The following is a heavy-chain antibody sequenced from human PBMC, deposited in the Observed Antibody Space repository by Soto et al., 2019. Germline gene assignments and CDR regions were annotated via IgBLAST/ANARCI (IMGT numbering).Heavy chain of an antibody. CDR2: ISAYNGNT. J-gene: IGHJ3*02. Sequence: VASVKVSCKASGYTFTSYGISWVRQAPGQGLEWMGWISAYNGNTNYAQKLQGRVTMTTDTSTSTAYMELRSLRSDDTAVYYCASFMFVTKRPTYAFDIWGQGTMVTVSS. CDR1: GYTFTSYG. D-gene: IGHD4-17*01. V-gene: IGHV1-18*04. CDR3: ASFMFVTKRPTYAFDI.